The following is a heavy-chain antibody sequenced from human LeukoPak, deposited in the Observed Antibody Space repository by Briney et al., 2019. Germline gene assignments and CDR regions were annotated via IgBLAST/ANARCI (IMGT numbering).Heavy chain of an antibody. Sequence: SETLSLTCIVSGGSISSSSYYWGWIRQPPGKGLEWIGSIHYSGSTYYNPSLKSRVTISVDTPKNQFSLKLSSVSAADTAVYYCARSSGYLFDPWGQGILVTVSS. CDR2: IHYSGST. CDR1: GGSISSSSYY. V-gene: IGHV4-39*01. CDR3: ARSSGYLFDP. J-gene: IGHJ5*02. D-gene: IGHD3-22*01.